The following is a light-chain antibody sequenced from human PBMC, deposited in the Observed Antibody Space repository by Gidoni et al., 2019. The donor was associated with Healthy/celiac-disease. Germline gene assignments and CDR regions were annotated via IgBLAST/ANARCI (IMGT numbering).Light chain of an antibody. J-gene: IGKJ2*01. V-gene: IGKV1-39*01. CDR2: AAS. CDR3: QQSYSTPRT. Sequence: DIQMTQSPSSLSASVGDRVTITCRASQSISSYLNWYQQKPGKAPKLLIYAASSLQCGVPSRFSGSGAGTDFTLTSSSLQPEDFATYYCQQSYSTPRTFGQGTKLDIK. CDR1: QSISSY.